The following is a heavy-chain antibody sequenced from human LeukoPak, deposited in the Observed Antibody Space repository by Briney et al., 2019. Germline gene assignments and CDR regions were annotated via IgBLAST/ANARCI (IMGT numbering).Heavy chain of an antibody. CDR1: GYTFTSYG. Sequence: ASVKVSCKASGYTFTSYGISWVRQAPGQGLEWMGWISAYNGNTNYAQKLQGRVTMTTDTSTSTAYMELRSLRSDDTAVYYCARVCSGGSCDGVFDIWGQGRMVTVSS. CDR3: ARVCSGGSCDGVFDI. V-gene: IGHV1-18*01. J-gene: IGHJ3*02. D-gene: IGHD2-15*01. CDR2: ISAYNGNT.